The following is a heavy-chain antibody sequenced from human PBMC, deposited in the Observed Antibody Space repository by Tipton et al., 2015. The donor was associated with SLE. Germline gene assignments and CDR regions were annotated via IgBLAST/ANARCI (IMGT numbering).Heavy chain of an antibody. V-gene: IGHV4-59*01. Sequence: TLSLTCTVSGDSITSYYWNWIRQPPGKGLEWIGYIYYNGHTNYSPSLKSRVTLSVDTSKNQFSLTLSSVTAADTAVYYCARLNVATAIASFDYCGQGNLGTVSS. CDR2: IYYNGHT. J-gene: IGHJ4*02. CDR3: ARLNVATAIASFDY. CDR1: GDSITSYY. D-gene: IGHD2-21*02.